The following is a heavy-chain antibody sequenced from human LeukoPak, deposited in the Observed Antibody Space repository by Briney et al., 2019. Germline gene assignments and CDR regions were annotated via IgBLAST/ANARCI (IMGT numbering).Heavy chain of an antibody. J-gene: IGHJ4*02. D-gene: IGHD4-11*01. CDR3: ASVPLDYSNYYRYFDY. CDR2: INPNSGGT. Sequence: ASVKVSCKASGYTFTGYYMHWVRQAPGQGLEWMGWINPNSGGTNYAQKFQGRVTITADESTSTAYMELSSLRSEDTAVYYCASVPLDYSNYYRYFDYWGQGTLVTVSS. CDR1: GYTFTGYY. V-gene: IGHV1-2*02.